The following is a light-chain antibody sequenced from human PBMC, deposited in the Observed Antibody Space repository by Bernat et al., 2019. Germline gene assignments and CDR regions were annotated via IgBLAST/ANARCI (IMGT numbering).Light chain of an antibody. CDR1: TANVGSNT. V-gene: IGLV1-44*01. Sequence: QSVLTQPPSASGTPGQTVNISCSGSTANVGSNTVNWYQQVPGTAPKLLIYYHNQRPSGVPERFSGSKSCTSASLAISGLQYDDEAAYFCSAWDDSLNGWVFGGGTKLTVL. CDR2: YHN. J-gene: IGLJ3*02. CDR3: SAWDDSLNGWV.